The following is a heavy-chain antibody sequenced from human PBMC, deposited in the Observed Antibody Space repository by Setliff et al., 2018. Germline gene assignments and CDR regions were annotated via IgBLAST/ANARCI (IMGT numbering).Heavy chain of an antibody. J-gene: IGHJ4*02. CDR2: ISVYTGNT. CDR1: GYTFSHSG. Sequence: ASVKVSCKASGYTFSHSGITWVRQAPGQGLEWMGWISVYTGNTNYAPKLQGRVTMTTDTFTSTAYMELRSLRSDDTAMYFCARINFYVSSGYYYAPDYWGQGTLVTVSS. CDR3: ARINFYVSSGYYYAPDY. V-gene: IGHV1-18*01. D-gene: IGHD3-22*01.